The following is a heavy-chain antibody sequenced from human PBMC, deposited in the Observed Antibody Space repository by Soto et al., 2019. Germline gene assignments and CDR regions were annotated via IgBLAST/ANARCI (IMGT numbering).Heavy chain of an antibody. CDR3: ARVGVCGEIDY. CDR1: GCTFSSYT. D-gene: IGHD3-16*01. Sequence: QVQLVQSGAEVKKPGSSVKVSCKASGCTFSSYTISWVRQAPGRGLEWMVRIIPILGIADYAQKFQGRVTITADKSTSTAYMELSSLRSEDTAVDYCARVGVCGEIDYWGQGTLVTVSS. J-gene: IGHJ4*02. CDR2: IIPILGIA. V-gene: IGHV1-69*02.